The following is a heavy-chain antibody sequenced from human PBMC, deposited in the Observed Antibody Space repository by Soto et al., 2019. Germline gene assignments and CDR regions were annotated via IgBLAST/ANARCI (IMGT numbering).Heavy chain of an antibody. Sequence: ESGGGLVQPGGSLRLSCAASGFTFSSYEMIWVRQAPGEGLECLSYITRGGSIIHYADSVKGRFTISRDNAKNSLYLQMNSLRAEDSAVYYCASVWSGYSGAQYWGQGTLVTVSS. J-gene: IGHJ4*02. D-gene: IGHD3-3*01. CDR3: ASVWSGYSGAQY. V-gene: IGHV3-48*03. CDR1: GFTFSSYE. CDR2: ITRGGSII.